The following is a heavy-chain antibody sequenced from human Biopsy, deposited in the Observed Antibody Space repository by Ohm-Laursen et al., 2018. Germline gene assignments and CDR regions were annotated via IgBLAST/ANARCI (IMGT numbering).Heavy chain of an antibody. Sequence: ASVKVSCKAPGYIFNNYDINWVRQAAGQGPEWMGWMSPNSSNTGYAPKFQGRITLTRNTSISTAYLELSSLTSEDSAIYYCAKGHGNWFRYLQYWGQGTLVTVSS. CDR2: MSPNSSNT. CDR3: AKGHGNWFRYLQY. J-gene: IGHJ1*01. CDR1: GYIFNNYD. D-gene: IGHD1-1*01. V-gene: IGHV1-8*01.